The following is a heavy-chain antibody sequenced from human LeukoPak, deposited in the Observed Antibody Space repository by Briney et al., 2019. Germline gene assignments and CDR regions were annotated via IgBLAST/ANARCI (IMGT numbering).Heavy chain of an antibody. J-gene: IGHJ5*02. Sequence: GGSLRLSCAASGFTFSSYAMSWVRQAPGKGLEWVSAISGSGGSTYYADSVKGRFTISRDNSKNTLYLQMNGLRAEDTAVYYCANYGSGSYYNTWGQGTLVTVSS. CDR2: ISGSGGST. V-gene: IGHV3-23*01. CDR1: GFTFSSYA. CDR3: ANYGSGSYYNT. D-gene: IGHD3-10*01.